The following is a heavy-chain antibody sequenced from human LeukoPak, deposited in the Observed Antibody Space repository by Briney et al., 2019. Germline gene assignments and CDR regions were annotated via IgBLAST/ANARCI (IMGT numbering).Heavy chain of an antibody. CDR3: ARGGSRWFGELLSGGAFDI. Sequence: SETLSLTCTVSGGSISSGGYYWSWIRQHPGKGLEWIGYIYYSGGTYYNPSLKSRVTISVDTSKNQFSLKLSSVTAADTAVYYCARGGSRWFGELLSGGAFDIWGQGTMVTVSS. V-gene: IGHV4-31*03. CDR1: GGSISSGGYY. CDR2: IYYSGGT. D-gene: IGHD3-10*01. J-gene: IGHJ3*02.